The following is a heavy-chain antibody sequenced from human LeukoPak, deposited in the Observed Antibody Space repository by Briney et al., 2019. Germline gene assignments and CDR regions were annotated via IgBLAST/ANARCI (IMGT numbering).Heavy chain of an antibody. CDR2: IYYSGST. J-gene: IGHJ3*02. CDR3: ARDGGSYYFSPDAFDI. V-gene: IGHV4-59*01. Sequence: SETLSLTCTVSGGSISSYYWSWIRQPPGKGLEWIGYIYYSGSTNYNPSLKSRVTISVDMSKNQFSLKLSSVTAADTAVYYCARDGGSYYFSPDAFDIWGQGTMVTVSS. CDR1: GGSISSYY. D-gene: IGHD1-26*01.